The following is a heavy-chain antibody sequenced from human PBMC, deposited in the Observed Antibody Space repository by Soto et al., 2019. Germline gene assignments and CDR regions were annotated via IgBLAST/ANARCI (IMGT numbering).Heavy chain of an antibody. D-gene: IGHD3-10*01. CDR2: ITSSGV. V-gene: IGHV3-21*01. CDR1: GFTFSSYH. CDR3: ARDPSGSGPDFGY. Sequence: GGSLRLSCAASGFTFSSYHMNWVRQAPGKGLEWVSSITSSGVYYRYSVKGRFTISGDNAKNSLYLQMNSLRAEDTAVYYGARDPSGSGPDFGYWGQGILFTVSS. J-gene: IGHJ4*02.